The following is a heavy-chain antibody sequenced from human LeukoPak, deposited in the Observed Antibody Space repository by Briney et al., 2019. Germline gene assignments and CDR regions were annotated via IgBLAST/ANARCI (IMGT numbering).Heavy chain of an antibody. CDR3: AKDHSSSWRKSFDY. J-gene: IGHJ4*02. V-gene: IGHV3-23*01. CDR1: GFTFSSYA. Sequence: GGSLRLSCAASGFTFSSYAMSWVRQAPGKGLEWVSAISGSGGSTYYADSVKGRFTISRDNSKNTLYLQMNSLRAEDTAAYYCAKDHSSSWRKSFDYWGQGTLVTVSS. D-gene: IGHD6-13*01. CDR2: ISGSGGST.